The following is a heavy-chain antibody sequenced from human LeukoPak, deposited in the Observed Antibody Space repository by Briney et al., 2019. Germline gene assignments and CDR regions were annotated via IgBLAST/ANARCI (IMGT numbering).Heavy chain of an antibody. J-gene: IGHJ4*02. CDR3: ARVSGSYLDQ. CDR1: GDSVFSKSAA. D-gene: IGHD1-26*01. CDR2: TYYRSKWYN. Sequence: SQTLSLTCAISGDSVFSKSAAWNWVRQSPSRGLEWLGRTYYRSKWYNDYPVSVKSRITINPDASKNQFSLQLNSVTPEDTAVYYCARVSGSYLDQWGQGTLVTVSS. V-gene: IGHV6-1*01.